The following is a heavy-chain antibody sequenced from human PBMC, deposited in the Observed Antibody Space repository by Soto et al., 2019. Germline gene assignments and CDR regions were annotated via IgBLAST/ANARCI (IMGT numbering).Heavy chain of an antibody. D-gene: IGHD6-13*01. CDR1: GFTFSNAW. J-gene: IGHJ4*02. CDR2: IKRKTDGGTT. CDR3: TTRISAGGPFDY. V-gene: IGHV3-15*07. Sequence: GASLRLSFAASGFTFSNAWMNWVRQAPGKGLEWVGRIKRKTDGGTTDYAAPVKGRFTISRDDSKNTLYLQMNSLKTEETAMYYCTTRISAGGPFDYWGQGTLVTVSS.